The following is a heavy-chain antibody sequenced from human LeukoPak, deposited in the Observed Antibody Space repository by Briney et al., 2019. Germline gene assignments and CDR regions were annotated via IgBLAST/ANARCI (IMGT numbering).Heavy chain of an antibody. Sequence: GGSLRLSCTASGFTFSDHAMSWVRQAPGKGLEWVGFIRSKTYGGTTEYAPSVKGRFTISRADSISIAYLQMNSLRAEDTAVYYCAKDLDPIGYCSSTSCYGLDYWGQGTLVTVSS. J-gene: IGHJ4*02. CDR3: AKDLDPIGYCSSTSCYGLDY. D-gene: IGHD2-2*01. CDR1: GFTFSDHA. V-gene: IGHV3-49*04. CDR2: IRSKTYGGTT.